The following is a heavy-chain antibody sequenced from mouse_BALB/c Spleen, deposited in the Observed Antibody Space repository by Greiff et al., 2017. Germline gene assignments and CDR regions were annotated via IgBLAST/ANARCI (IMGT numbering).Heavy chain of an antibody. Sequence: QVQLQQSGAELAKPGASVKMSCKASGYTFTSYWMHWVKQRPGQGLEWIGYINPSTGYTEYNQKFKDKATLTADKSSSTAYMQLSSLTSEDSAVYYCATLLRRDYWGQGTSVTVSS. D-gene: IGHD1-1*01. CDR2: INPSTGYT. CDR1: GYTFTSYW. CDR3: ATLLRRDY. J-gene: IGHJ4*01. V-gene: IGHV1-7*01.